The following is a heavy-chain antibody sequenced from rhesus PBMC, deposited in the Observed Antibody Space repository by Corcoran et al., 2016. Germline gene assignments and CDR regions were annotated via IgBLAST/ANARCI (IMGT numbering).Heavy chain of an antibody. CDR1: GGSFTTYW. CDR2: VNGNTGYS. D-gene: IGHD6-25*01. V-gene: IGHV4-80*01. J-gene: IGHJ4*01. Sequence: QVQLQESGPALVKPSETLSLTCAVSGGSFTTYWWTWIRQSPGKGLEWIGEVNGNTGYSNYNPSLKRRVTISKDASTNQFSLALSSVTAADTAVYYCAKYGGGSWTPVFDYWGQGVLVTVSS. CDR3: AKYGGGSWTPVFDY.